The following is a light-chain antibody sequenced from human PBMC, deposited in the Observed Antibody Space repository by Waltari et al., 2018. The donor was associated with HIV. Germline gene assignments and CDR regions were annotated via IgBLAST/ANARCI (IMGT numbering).Light chain of an antibody. CDR3: AVWDDSLRSVL. CDR2: TNI. V-gene: IGLV1-44*01. CDR1: SSNNGSNP. J-gene: IGLJ3*02. Sequence: HSVLTQPPSASGTPGPRVNISCSGGSSNNGSNPFNRYRQFPGEAPKLLIYTNIQRPSGVPDRFSGSKSGTSASLAISGLQSEDEADFYCAVWDDSLRSVLFGGGTRLTVL.